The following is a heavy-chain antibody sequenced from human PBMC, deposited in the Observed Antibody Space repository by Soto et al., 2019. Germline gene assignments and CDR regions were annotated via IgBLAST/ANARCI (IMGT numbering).Heavy chain of an antibody. Sequence: SETLSLTCAVSGASVSSRSHYWGWVRQPPGKGLEWIGSMYYSGSTYYNPSLKSRVAISVDTSKNQFSLKLSSVTAADTAVYYCVRNIVVVTAIRWFDPWGQGTQVTVSS. D-gene: IGHD2-21*02. V-gene: IGHV4-39*01. J-gene: IGHJ5*02. CDR2: MYYSGST. CDR1: GASVSSRSHY. CDR3: VRNIVVVTAIRWFDP.